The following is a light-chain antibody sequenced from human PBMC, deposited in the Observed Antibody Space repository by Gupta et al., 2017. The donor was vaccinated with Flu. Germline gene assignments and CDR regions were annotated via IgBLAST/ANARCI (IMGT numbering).Light chain of an antibody. CDR2: KDS. J-gene: IGLJ3*02. CDR3: QSADSSGTWV. CDR1: ALPKQY. V-gene: IGLV3-25*02. Sequence: SYQLTQPPSLSVSPGQTASITCSGDALPKQYAYWYQQKPGKAPVLVIYKDSERPSGIPERFSGSSSGTTVTLTISGVQAEDEADYYCQSADSSGTWVFGGGTKLTVL.